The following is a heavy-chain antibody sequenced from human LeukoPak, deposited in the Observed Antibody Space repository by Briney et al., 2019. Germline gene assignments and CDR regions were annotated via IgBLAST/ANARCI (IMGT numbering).Heavy chain of an antibody. CDR3: AKGAIAAAGTYYFDY. Sequence: PGGSLRLSCAASGFTFSSYEMNWVRQAPGKGLEWVSYISSSGSTIYYADSVKGRFTISRDNAKNSLYLQMNSLRAEDTALYYCAKGAIAAAGTYYFDYWGQGTLVTVSS. J-gene: IGHJ4*02. V-gene: IGHV3-48*03. D-gene: IGHD6-13*01. CDR1: GFTFSSYE. CDR2: ISSSGSTI.